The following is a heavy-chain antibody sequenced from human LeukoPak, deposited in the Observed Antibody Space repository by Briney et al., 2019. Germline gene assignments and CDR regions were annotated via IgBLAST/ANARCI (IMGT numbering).Heavy chain of an antibody. J-gene: IGHJ4*02. Sequence: PGGSLRLSCAASGFTFSTYGMNWVRQAPGKGLEWVAYIRYDGGNKFYADSVKGRFTISRDNSENTLYLQMNSLRAEDTAVYYCAKVHDSSGYYYYFDYWGQGTPVTVSS. V-gene: IGHV3-30*02. CDR2: IRYDGGNK. CDR1: GFTFSTYG. D-gene: IGHD3-22*01. CDR3: AKVHDSSGYYYYFDY.